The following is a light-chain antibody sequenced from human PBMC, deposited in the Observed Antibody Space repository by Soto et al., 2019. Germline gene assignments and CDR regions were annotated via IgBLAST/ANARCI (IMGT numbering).Light chain of an antibody. Sequence: DVVRTHSPLSLPVTLGHPASISCRFIQSLVYIDGKTYLNWFQQRPGQSPRRLIYKVSNRDSGVPDRFSGSGSGTDFTLKISRVEAEDVGVYYCMQGTHWPLSFGGGTKVEIK. CDR1: QSLVYIDGKTY. CDR2: KVS. J-gene: IGKJ4*01. CDR3: MQGTHWPLS. V-gene: IGKV2-30*01.